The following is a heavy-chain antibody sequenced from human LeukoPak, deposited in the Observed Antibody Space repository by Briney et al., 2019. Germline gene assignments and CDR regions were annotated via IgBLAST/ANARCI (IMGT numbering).Heavy chain of an antibody. J-gene: IGHJ6*02. Sequence: ASVKVSCKASGYTFTSYYMHWVRQAPGQGLEWMGILNPSGGSTSYAQKFQGRVTMTRDTSTSTVYMELSSLRSEDTAVYYCARTERLAAAGTYYYYGMDVWGQGTTVTVSS. CDR2: LNPSGGST. CDR1: GYTFTSYY. CDR3: ARTERLAAAGTYYYYGMDV. V-gene: IGHV1-46*01. D-gene: IGHD6-13*01.